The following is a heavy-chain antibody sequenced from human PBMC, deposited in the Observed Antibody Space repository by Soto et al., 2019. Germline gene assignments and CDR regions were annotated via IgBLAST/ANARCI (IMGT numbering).Heavy chain of an antibody. CDR1: GGSFSGYY. CDR3: ARAKSVPAATHYYYMDV. V-gene: IGHV4-34*01. CDR2: INHSGST. Sequence: ETLSLTCAVYGGSFSGYYWSWIRQPPGKGLEWIGEINHSGSTNYDPSLKSRVTISVDTSKNQFSLKLSSVTAADTAVYYCARAKSVPAATHYYYMDVWGKGTTVTVSS. J-gene: IGHJ6*03. D-gene: IGHD2-2*01.